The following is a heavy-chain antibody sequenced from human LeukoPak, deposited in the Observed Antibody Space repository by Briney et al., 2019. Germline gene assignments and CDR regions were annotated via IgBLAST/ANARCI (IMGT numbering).Heavy chain of an antibody. CDR3: ASYDSSGYSY. Sequence: GGSLRLSCAASGFTFSSYAMHWVRQAPGKGPEWVAVISYDGSNKYYADSVKGRFTISRDNAKNSLYLQMNSLRAEDTAVYYCASYDSSGYSYWGQGTLVTVSS. D-gene: IGHD3-22*01. V-gene: IGHV3-30-3*01. CDR1: GFTFSSYA. CDR2: ISYDGSNK. J-gene: IGHJ4*02.